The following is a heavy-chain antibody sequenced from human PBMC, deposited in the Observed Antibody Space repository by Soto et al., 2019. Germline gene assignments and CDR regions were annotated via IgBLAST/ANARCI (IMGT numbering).Heavy chain of an antibody. CDR3: AKVFPRKYSSGWSAPSTRELDY. J-gene: IGHJ4*02. Sequence: GGSLRLSCAASGFTFSSYGMHWVRQAPGKGLEWVAVISYDGSNKYYADSVKGRFTISRDNSKNTLYLQMNSLRAEDTAVYYCAKVFPRKYSSGWSAPSTRELDYWGQGTLVTVSS. V-gene: IGHV3-30*18. CDR1: GFTFSSYG. D-gene: IGHD6-19*01. CDR2: ISYDGSNK.